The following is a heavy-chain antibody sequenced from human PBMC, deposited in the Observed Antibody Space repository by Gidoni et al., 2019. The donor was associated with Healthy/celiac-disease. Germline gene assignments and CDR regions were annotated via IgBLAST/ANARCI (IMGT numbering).Heavy chain of an antibody. V-gene: IGHV3-30*01. CDR1: GFTFSSYA. J-gene: IGHJ6*02. Sequence: QVQLVESGGGVVQPGRSLRLSCAASGFTFSSYAMHWVRQAPGKGLEWVAVISYDGSNKYYADSVKGRFTISRDNSKNTLYLQMNSLRAEDTAVYYCARAPKGSSSSFYYYYGMDVWGQGTTVTVSS. CDR2: ISYDGSNK. D-gene: IGHD6-6*01. CDR3: ARAPKGSSSSFYYYYGMDV.